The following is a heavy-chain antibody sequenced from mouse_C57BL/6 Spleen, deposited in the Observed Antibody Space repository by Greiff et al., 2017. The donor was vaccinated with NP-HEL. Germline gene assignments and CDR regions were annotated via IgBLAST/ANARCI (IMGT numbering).Heavy chain of an antibody. J-gene: IGHJ2*01. V-gene: IGHV1-61*01. D-gene: IGHD1-1*01. CDR2: IYPSDSET. CDR3: ATITTVAY. CDR1: GYTFTSYW. Sequence: VKLQQPGAELVRPGSSVKLSCKASGYTFTSYWMDWVKQRPGQGLEWIGNIYPSDSETHYNQKFKDKATLTVDKSSSTAYMQLSSLTSEDSAVYYCATITTVAYWGQGTTLTVSS.